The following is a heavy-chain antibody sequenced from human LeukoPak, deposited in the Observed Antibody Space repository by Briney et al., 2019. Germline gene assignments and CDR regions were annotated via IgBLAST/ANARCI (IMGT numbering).Heavy chain of an antibody. CDR3: ARDDSSGYLGAP. J-gene: IGHJ5*02. V-gene: IGHV1-2*02. CDR1: GYTFTGYY. D-gene: IGHD3-22*01. CDR2: INPNSGGT. Sequence: ASVKVSCKASGYTFTGYYMHWVRQAPGQGLEWMGWINPNSGGTNYAQKFQGRVTMTRDTSISTAYMELSRLRSDDTAVYYCARDDSSGYLGAPWGQGTLVTVSP.